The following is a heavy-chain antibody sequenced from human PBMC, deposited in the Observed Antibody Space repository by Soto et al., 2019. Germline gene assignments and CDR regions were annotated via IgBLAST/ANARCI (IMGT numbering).Heavy chain of an antibody. Sequence: GGSLRLSCAASGFTFSSYSMNWVRQAPGKGLEWVSYISSSSSSTIYYADSVKGRFTISRDNAKNSLYLQMNSLRAEDTAVYYCARCSSTSPYYYYMDVWGKGTTVTVSS. CDR3: ARCSSTSPYYYYMDV. J-gene: IGHJ6*03. CDR2: ISSSSSSTI. D-gene: IGHD2-2*01. V-gene: IGHV3-48*01. CDR1: GFTFSSYS.